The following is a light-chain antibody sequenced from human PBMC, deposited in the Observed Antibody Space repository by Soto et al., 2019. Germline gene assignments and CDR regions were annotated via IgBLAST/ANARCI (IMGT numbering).Light chain of an antibody. J-gene: IGKJ2*01. CDR3: QQYDSSSPT. CDR1: QNISVW. CDR2: DAS. Sequence: DIQMTQSPSTLSASVGDGVTITCRASQNISVWLAWYQQIQGKAPKFLIYDASSLESGVPSRFSGSGSGTEFTLTISRLQPDDFAIYYCQQYDSSSPTFGQGTKLEIK. V-gene: IGKV1-5*01.